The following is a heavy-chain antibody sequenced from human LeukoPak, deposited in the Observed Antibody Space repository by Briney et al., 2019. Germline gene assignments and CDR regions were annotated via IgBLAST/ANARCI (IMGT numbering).Heavy chain of an antibody. CDR2: IIPIFGTA. V-gene: IGHV1-69*05. D-gene: IGHD3-22*01. CDR1: GGTFRSYA. CDR3: ASAKYYYDSSGYYPFDY. Sequence: SVKVSCKASGGTFRSYAISWVRQAPGQGLEWMGGIIPIFGTANYAQKFQGRVTITTDESTSTAYMELSSLRSEDTAVYYCASAKYYYDSSGYYPFDYWGQGTLVTVSS. J-gene: IGHJ4*02.